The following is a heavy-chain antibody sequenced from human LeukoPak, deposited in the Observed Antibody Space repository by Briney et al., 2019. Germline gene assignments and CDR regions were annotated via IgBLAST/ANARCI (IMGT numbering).Heavy chain of an antibody. Sequence: SGGFLRLSCAASGFTFSSYWMSWVRQAPGKGLEWVANIKQDGSEKYYVDSVKGRFTISRDNAKNSLYLQMSSLRAEDTAVYYCARDGIAAAASDYWGQGTLVTVSS. D-gene: IGHD6-13*01. CDR1: GFTFSSYW. V-gene: IGHV3-7*01. J-gene: IGHJ4*02. CDR3: ARDGIAAAASDY. CDR2: IKQDGSEK.